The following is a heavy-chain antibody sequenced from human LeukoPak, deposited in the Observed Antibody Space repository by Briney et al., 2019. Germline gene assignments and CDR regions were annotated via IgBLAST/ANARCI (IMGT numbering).Heavy chain of an antibody. CDR1: GFTFSSYA. V-gene: IGHV3-23*01. CDR2: ISCSGGST. CDR3: AKVDQRKNYFDY. J-gene: IGHJ4*02. Sequence: GGSLRLSCAASGFTFSSYAMSWVRQAPGKGLEWVSAISCSGGSTYYADSVKGRFTISRDNSKNTLYLQMNSLRAKDTAVYYCAKVDQRKNYFDYWGQGTLVTVSS. D-gene: IGHD1-14*01.